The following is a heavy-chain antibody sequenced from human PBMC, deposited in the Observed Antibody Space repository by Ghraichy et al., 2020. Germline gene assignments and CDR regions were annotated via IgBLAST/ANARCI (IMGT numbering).Heavy chain of an antibody. Sequence: ESLNISCTVSGGSISSYYWSWIRQPPGKGLEWIGYIYYSGSTNYNPSLKSRVTISVDTSKNQFSLKLSSVTAADTAVYYCARGIGYSSGYPFDYWGQGTLVTVSS. CDR2: IYYSGST. V-gene: IGHV4-59*01. D-gene: IGHD3-22*01. CDR3: ARGIGYSSGYPFDY. CDR1: GGSISSYY. J-gene: IGHJ4*02.